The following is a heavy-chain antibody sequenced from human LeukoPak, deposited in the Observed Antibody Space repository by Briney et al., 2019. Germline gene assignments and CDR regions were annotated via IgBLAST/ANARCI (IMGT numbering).Heavy chain of an antibody. CDR1: GFTVGSNH. J-gene: IGHJ4*02. CDR3: ARGPAGYN. V-gene: IGHV3-53*01. CDR2: IYSGGST. D-gene: IGHD1-1*01. Sequence: PGGSLRLSCAASGFTVGSNHMSWVRQAPGKGLEWVSVIYSGGSTDYADSVKGRFTISRDNSKNTLYLQMNSLRAEGTAVYHCARGPAGYNWGQGTLVTVSS.